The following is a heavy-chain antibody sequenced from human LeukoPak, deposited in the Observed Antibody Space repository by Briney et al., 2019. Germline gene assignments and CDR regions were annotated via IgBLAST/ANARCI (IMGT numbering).Heavy chain of an antibody. V-gene: IGHV1-2*02. D-gene: IGHD6-13*01. Sequence: ASVKVSCKASGYTFTGYYMHWVRQAPGQGLEWMGWINPNSGGTNYAQKFQGRVTMTRDTSNSTAYMELSRLRSDDTAVYYCASGRYSSSWYYFDYWGQGTLVTVSS. CDR2: INPNSGGT. J-gene: IGHJ4*02. CDR1: GYTFTGYY. CDR3: ASGRYSSSWYYFDY.